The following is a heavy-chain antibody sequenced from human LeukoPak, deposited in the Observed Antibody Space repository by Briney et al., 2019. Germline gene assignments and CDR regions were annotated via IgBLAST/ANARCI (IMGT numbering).Heavy chain of an antibody. J-gene: IGHJ6*03. D-gene: IGHD3-10*01. CDR3: ARCMVRGFINTSYYYYYMDV. V-gene: IGHV4-34*01. Sequence: NPSETLSLTCAVYGGSFSGYYWSWIRQPPGKGLEWIGEINQKESTNYSPSLKSRVTISIDTSKNQFSLKLSSVTAADTAVYYCARCMVRGFINTSYYYYYMDVWGEGTTVTVSS. CDR2: INQKEST. CDR1: GGSFSGYY.